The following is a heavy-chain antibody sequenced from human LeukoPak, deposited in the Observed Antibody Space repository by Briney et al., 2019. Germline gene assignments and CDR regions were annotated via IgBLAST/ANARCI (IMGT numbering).Heavy chain of an antibody. CDR1: GFTFSSYA. CDR3: AKVLERGQREGCDY. CDR2: ISGSGGST. D-gene: IGHD1-1*01. Sequence: GGSLRLSCAASGFTFSSYAMSWVRQAPGKGLEWVSAISGSGGSTHYADSVKGRFTISRDNSKNTLYLQMNSLRAEDTAVYYCAKVLERGQREGCDYWGQGTLVTVSS. V-gene: IGHV3-23*01. J-gene: IGHJ4*02.